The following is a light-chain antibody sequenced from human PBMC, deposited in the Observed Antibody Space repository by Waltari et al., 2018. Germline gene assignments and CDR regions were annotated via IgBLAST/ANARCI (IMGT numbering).Light chain of an antibody. CDR1: SSDVGNYNL. V-gene: IGLV2-23*01. J-gene: IGLJ2*01. Sequence: QSGLTQPASVSGSPGQSITISCTGTSSDVGNYNLVSWYQQKPGKVPRLIIYEATKRPSGISDRFSGSKSGNTASLTISGLQTDDEADFFCCSYSSTRNLVFGGGTKLTVL. CDR3: CSYSSTRNLV. CDR2: EAT.